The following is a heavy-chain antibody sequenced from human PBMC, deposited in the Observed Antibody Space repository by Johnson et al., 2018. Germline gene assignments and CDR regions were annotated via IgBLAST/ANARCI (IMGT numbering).Heavy chain of an antibody. J-gene: IGHJ3*02. CDR3: ARVHRAGRWAEAFDI. V-gene: IGHV4-59*01. CDR2: IYYSGST. Sequence: QVQLQESGPGLVKPSETLSLTCTVFGGSISGYYWSWIRQPPGKGLEWIGYIYYSGSTNYNTSLKSRVTIAVDRSKNQLSLQLNSVIAADTAVYYCARVHRAGRWAEAFDIWGQGTMVTVSS. CDR1: GGSISGYY. D-gene: IGHD4-23*01.